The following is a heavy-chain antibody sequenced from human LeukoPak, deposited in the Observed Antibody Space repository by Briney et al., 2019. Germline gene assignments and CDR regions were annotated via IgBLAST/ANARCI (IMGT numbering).Heavy chain of an antibody. CDR3: ARCAPYDFWSGYYYYYYYMDV. J-gene: IGHJ6*03. D-gene: IGHD3-3*01. CDR1: GGSISSYY. V-gene: IGHV4-59*01. Sequence: SETLSLTCTVSGGSISSYYWSWIRQPPGKGLEWIGYIYYSGSTNYNPSLKSRVTISVDTSKNQFSLKLSSVTAADTAVYYCARCAPYDFWSGYYYYYYYMDVWGKGTTVTVSS. CDR2: IYYSGST.